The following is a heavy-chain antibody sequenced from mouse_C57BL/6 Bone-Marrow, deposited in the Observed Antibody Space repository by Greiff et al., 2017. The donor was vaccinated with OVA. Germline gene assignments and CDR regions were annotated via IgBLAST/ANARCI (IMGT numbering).Heavy chain of an antibody. J-gene: IGHJ4*01. CDR2: FHPYNDDT. V-gene: IGHV1-47*01. Sequence: QVQLQQSGAELVKPGASVKMSCKASGYTFTIYPLEWMKQNHGKSLECIGNFHPYNDDTKYNEKFKGKTTLTVEKSSSTVYLELSRLTSDDSAVYYCARSDYGYAMDYWGQGTSVNVSS. D-gene: IGHD2-4*01. CDR1: GYTFTIYP. CDR3: ARSDYGYAMDY.